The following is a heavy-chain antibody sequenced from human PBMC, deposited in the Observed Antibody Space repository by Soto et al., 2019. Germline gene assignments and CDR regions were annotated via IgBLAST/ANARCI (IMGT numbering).Heavy chain of an antibody. CDR1: GFTFSSYS. V-gene: IGHV3-48*02. D-gene: IGHD2-15*01. CDR3: AVYCSGGSCYFGGFAP. J-gene: IGHJ5*02. Sequence: EVQLVESGGGLVQPGGSLRLSCAASGFTFSSYSMNWVRQAPGKGLEWVSYISSSSSTIYYADSVKGRFTISRDNAKNSLYLQMNSLRDEDTAVYYCAVYCSGGSCYFGGFAPWGQGTLVTVSS. CDR2: ISSSSSTI.